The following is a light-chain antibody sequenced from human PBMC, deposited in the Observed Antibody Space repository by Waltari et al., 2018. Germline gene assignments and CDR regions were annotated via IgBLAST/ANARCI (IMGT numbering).Light chain of an antibody. J-gene: IGKJ1*01. CDR3: QQYSNWPPWT. CDR1: QSVSRK. CDR2: DTS. Sequence: EIMITQSPATLSVSPGERATLSCRVSQSVSRKLAWYQQKPGQAPRLLIYDTSSRATDIPARFSGSGSGTEFTLTISSLQSEDFAVYYCQQYSNWPPWTFSQGTKVEI. V-gene: IGKV3-15*01.